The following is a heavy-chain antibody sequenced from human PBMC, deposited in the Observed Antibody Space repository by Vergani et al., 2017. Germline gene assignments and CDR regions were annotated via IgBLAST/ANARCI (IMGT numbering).Heavy chain of an antibody. Sequence: QVQLQESGPGLVKSSETLSLTCSVSFDSIRNLYCNWIRQPPGKGLEWIGSIHYSENTNYNPSLKTRVTISVDTSKNHFSLTLTSVTAADTAVYYWASDTHSGQRADRWGQGILVTVSS. V-gene: IGHV4-59*11. CDR3: ASDTHSGQRADR. CDR2: IHYSENT. D-gene: IGHD6-19*01. CDR1: FDSIRNLY. J-gene: IGHJ5*02.